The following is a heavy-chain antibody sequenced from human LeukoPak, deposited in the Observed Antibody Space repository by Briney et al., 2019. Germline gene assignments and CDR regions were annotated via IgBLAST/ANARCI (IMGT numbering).Heavy chain of an antibody. V-gene: IGHV4-34*01. CDR3: ARDRVQQLVYFDY. CDR1: GGSFSGYY. J-gene: IGHJ4*02. D-gene: IGHD6-13*01. Sequence: PSETLSLTCAVYGGSFSGYYWSWIRQPPGKGLEWIGEINHSGSTNYNPSLKSRVTISVDTSKNQFSLKLSSVTAADTAVYYCARDRVQQLVYFDYWGQGTLVTVSS. CDR2: INHSGST.